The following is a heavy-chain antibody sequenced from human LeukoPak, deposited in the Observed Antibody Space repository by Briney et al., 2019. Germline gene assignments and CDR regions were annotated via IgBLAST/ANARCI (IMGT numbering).Heavy chain of an antibody. V-gene: IGHV4-39*07. J-gene: IGHJ6*03. CDR2: IYYSGNT. CDR1: GDSISTSNSY. Sequence: SETLSLTCTVSGDSISTSNSYWGWIRQPPGKGLEWIGSIYYSGNTYYNASLKSRVTISVDTSKNQFSLKLSSVTAADTAVYYCAGTYKYYYYYYYMDVWGKGTTVTISS. D-gene: IGHD1-14*01. CDR3: AGTYKYYYYYYYMDV.